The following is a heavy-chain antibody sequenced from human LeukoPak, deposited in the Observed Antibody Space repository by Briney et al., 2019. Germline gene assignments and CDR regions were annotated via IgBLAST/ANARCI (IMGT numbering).Heavy chain of an antibody. CDR3: ARDYFRGGSGSPV. CDR2: ISGNSDGA. J-gene: IGHJ6*02. CDR1: GFTFSNYV. Sequence: PGGSLRLSCAASGFTFSNYVMGWVRQAPGKGLEWVSAISGNSDGADYADSVRGRFTISRDNSKNTLYQQMNSLRAEDTAVYYCARDYFRGGSGSPVWGQGTTVTVSS. D-gene: IGHD3-10*01. V-gene: IGHV3-23*01.